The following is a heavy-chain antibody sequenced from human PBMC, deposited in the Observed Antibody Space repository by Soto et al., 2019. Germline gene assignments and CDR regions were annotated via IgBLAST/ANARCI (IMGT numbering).Heavy chain of an antibody. V-gene: IGHV4-39*01. D-gene: IGHD5-12*01. Sequence: QLQLQESGPGLVKPSETLSLTCTVSGGSISSSSYYWGWIRQPPGKGLEWIGSIYYSGSTYYNPSLKSRVTISVDTSKNQFSLKLSSVTAADTAVYYCARHTPPEDIVATIGGYYYYGMDVWGQGTTVTVSS. CDR2: IYYSGST. J-gene: IGHJ6*02. CDR1: GGSISSSSYY. CDR3: ARHTPPEDIVATIGGYYYYGMDV.